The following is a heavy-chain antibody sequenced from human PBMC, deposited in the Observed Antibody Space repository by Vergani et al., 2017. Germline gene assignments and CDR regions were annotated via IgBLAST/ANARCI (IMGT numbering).Heavy chain of an antibody. D-gene: IGHD6-19*01. CDR2: IKQDGREK. CDR3: ARGGWVHFDY. V-gene: IGHV3-7*03. J-gene: IGHJ4*02. Sequence: EVQLVESGGGLVQPGGSLRISCAASGFTFSSYWMSWVRQAPGKGRDWVANIKQDGREKYYVDSVKVRFTISRDKAKNALYLQMNSLRAEDTAVYYCARGGWVHFDYWGQGTLVTGSS. CDR1: GFTFSSYW.